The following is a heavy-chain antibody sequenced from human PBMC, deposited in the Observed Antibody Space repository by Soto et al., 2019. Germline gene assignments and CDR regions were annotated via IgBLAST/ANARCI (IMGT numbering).Heavy chain of an antibody. J-gene: IGHJ6*02. CDR3: ARVCGGDCHYGMDV. Sequence: SETLSLTCTFSGGSISSGGYYWSWIRQHPGKGLEWIGYIYYSGSTYYNPSLKSRVTISVDTSKNHVSLKLSSVTAADTAVYYCARVCGGDCHYGMDVWGQGTTVTVSS. CDR2: IYYSGST. CDR1: GGSISSGGYY. D-gene: IGHD2-21*02. V-gene: IGHV4-31*03.